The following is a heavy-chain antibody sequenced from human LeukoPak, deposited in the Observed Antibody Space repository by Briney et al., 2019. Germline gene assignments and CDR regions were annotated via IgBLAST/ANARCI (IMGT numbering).Heavy chain of an antibody. J-gene: IGHJ4*02. CDR3: ARYSPEGPFDY. D-gene: IGHD2-15*01. Sequence: GESLKISCEGSGNSFTSYWIGWVRQMPGKGLEWMGIIYPGDSDTRYSPSFQGQVTISADKSISTAYLQWSSLKASDTAIIYCARYSPEGPFDYWGQGTLVTVSS. V-gene: IGHV5-51*01. CDR1: GNSFTSYW. CDR2: IYPGDSDT.